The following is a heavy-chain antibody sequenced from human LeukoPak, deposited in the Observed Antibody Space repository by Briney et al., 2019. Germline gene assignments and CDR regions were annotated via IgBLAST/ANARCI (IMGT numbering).Heavy chain of an antibody. Sequence: PSETLSLTCTVSGYSISSGYYWGWIRQPPGKGLEWIGSIYHSGRTFYNPSLKSRVTISVDTSKNQFSLKLSSVTAADTAVYYCARFLEIRYFDSYYYYMDVWGKGTTVTVSS. CDR1: GYSISSGYY. J-gene: IGHJ6*03. CDR2: IYHSGRT. D-gene: IGHD3-9*01. CDR3: ARFLEIRYFDSYYYYMDV. V-gene: IGHV4-38-2*02.